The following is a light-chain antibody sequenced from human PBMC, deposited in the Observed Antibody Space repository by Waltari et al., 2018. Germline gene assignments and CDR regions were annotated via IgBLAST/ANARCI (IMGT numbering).Light chain of an antibody. CDR1: QDIRNW. CDR2: ATS. Sequence: DIQMTQSPSSVSASVGDRVTITCRASQDIRNWLAWYQQKPGKAPNLLIYATSSLQTGVSSRFSGSGSGTEFTLTISSLQPEDFATYYCQQANSFPITFGPGTKVDIK. J-gene: IGKJ3*01. CDR3: QQANSFPIT. V-gene: IGKV1-12*01.